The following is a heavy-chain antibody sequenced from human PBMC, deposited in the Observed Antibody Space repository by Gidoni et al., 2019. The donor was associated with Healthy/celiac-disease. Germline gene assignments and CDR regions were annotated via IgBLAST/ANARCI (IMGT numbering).Heavy chain of an antibody. J-gene: IGHJ4*02. D-gene: IGHD3-22*01. V-gene: IGHV3-9*01. Sequence: EVQLVESGGGLVQPGRSLRLYCAASGFTFDDYAMHWVRQAPGKGLEWVSCISWNSGSIGYADSVKGRFTISRDNAKNSLYLQMNSLRAEDTALYYCARGPYYYDSSGYYYSVYYFDYWGQGTLVTVSS. CDR2: ISWNSGSI. CDR1: GFTFDDYA. CDR3: ARGPYYYDSSGYYYSVYYFDY.